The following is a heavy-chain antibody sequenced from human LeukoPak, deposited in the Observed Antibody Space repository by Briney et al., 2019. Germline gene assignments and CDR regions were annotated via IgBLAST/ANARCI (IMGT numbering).Heavy chain of an antibody. CDR3: AKDARGYCSKGACYSIDY. CDR1: GYSFSTYS. CDR2: IIPYSGNA. J-gene: IGHJ4*02. V-gene: IGHV1-18*01. D-gene: IGHD2-8*01. Sequence: ASVKISCKASGYSFSTYSISWVRQAPGQGLEWVGSIIPYSGNANSAESLQARVTLTTDTSTNTAYLELRSLRSDDTAVYYRAKDARGYCSKGACYSIDYWGQGTLVTVSS.